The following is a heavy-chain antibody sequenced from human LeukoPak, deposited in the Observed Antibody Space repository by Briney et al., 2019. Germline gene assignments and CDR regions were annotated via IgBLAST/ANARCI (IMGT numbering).Heavy chain of an antibody. CDR3: ARVVQSTDSSGFYLPEYFQH. Sequence: SETLSLTCAVYGGSFSGYYWSWIRQPPGKGLEWIGEINHSGSTNYNPSLKSRVTISVDTSKNQFSLKLSSVTAADTAVYYCARVVQSTDSSGFYLPEYFQHWGQGTLVTVSS. CDR1: GGSFSGYY. J-gene: IGHJ1*01. CDR2: INHSGST. D-gene: IGHD3-22*01. V-gene: IGHV4-34*01.